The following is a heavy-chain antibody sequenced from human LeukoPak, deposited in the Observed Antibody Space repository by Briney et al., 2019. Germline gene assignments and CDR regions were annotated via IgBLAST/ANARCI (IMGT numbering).Heavy chain of an antibody. CDR2: LNPKSGGT. D-gene: IGHD6-13*01. CDR1: GYTFTDYY. CDR3: ARVSSPGQQLARDNYFDF. V-gene: IGHV1-2*02. Sequence: ASVKVSCKASGYTFTDYYMHWVRQAPGQGLEWMGGLNPKSGGTQYAQKFQGRVTMTRDTSITTAYMELSRLRSDDTAVYYCARVSSPGQQLARDNYFDFWGQGTLVTVSS. J-gene: IGHJ4*02.